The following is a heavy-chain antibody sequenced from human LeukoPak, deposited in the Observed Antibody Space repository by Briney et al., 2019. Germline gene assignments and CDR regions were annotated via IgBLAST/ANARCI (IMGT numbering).Heavy chain of an antibody. CDR1: GFTFSGYG. J-gene: IGHJ4*02. CDR2: ISGSGSGT. CDR3: ARAKPKNMVRGLIMRRESRYYFDY. Sequence: PGGSLRLSCAASGFTFSGYGMSWVRQAPGKGLEWVSSISGSGSGTYYADSVKGRFTISRDNSKNTLYLQMNSLRADDTAVYYCARAKPKNMVRGLIMRRESRYYFDYWGQGTLVTVSS. D-gene: IGHD3-10*01. V-gene: IGHV3-23*01.